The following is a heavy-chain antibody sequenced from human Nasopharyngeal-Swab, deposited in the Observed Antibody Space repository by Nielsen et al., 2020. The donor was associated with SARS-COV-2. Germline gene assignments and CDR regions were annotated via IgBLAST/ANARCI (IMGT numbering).Heavy chain of an antibody. J-gene: IGHJ4*02. D-gene: IGHD2-2*01. Sequence: KVSCKGSGYSFTSYWISWVRQMPGKGLEWMGRIDPSDSYTNYSPSFQGHVTISADKSISTAYLQWGSLKASDTAMYYCARLGCSSTSCLSEFDYWGQGTLVTVSS. CDR2: IDPSDSYT. CDR3: ARLGCSSTSCLSEFDY. CDR1: GYSFTSYW. V-gene: IGHV5-10-1*01.